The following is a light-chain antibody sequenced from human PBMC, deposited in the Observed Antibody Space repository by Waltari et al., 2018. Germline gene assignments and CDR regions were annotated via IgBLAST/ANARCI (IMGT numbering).Light chain of an antibody. CDR1: QSVSGN. CDR3: HQYDNWPFT. J-gene: IGKJ2*01. CDR2: GVS. Sequence: EIVLLQSPATLSVSPGGRATPSCRASQSVSGNLAWYQQKPGQPPSPLGYGVSTRAIGVPARFSGSGSGTDFTLIISSLQSEDFADYYCHQYDNWPFTFGRGTKLEI. V-gene: IGKV3-15*01.